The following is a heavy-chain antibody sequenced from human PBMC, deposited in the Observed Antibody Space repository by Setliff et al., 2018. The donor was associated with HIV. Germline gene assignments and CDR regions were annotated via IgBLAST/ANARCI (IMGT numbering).Heavy chain of an antibody. D-gene: IGHD2-2*01. CDR2: IFYSGST. V-gene: IGHV4-39*01. CDR1: GGSISRSRNY. Sequence: SETLSLTCTVSGGSISRSRNYWGWIRQPPGKGLEWIGSIFYSGSTYYNPSLKSRPTISVDASKNQFSLKLNSVTAADTAVYYCARLAIPAATTDYWGQGTLVTVSS. CDR3: ARLAIPAATTDY. J-gene: IGHJ4*02.